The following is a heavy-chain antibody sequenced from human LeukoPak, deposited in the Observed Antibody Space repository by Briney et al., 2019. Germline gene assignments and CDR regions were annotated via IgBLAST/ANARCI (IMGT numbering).Heavy chain of an antibody. Sequence: PGGSLRLSCAASGFTFDDYAMHWVRQAPGKGLEWVSGISWNSGSIGYADSVKGRFTISRDNAKNSLYLQMNSLRAEDTALYYCAKGIRSGWTEIDYWGQGTLVTVSS. CDR3: AKGIRSGWTEIDY. D-gene: IGHD6-19*01. J-gene: IGHJ4*02. CDR1: GFTFDDYA. CDR2: ISWNSGSI. V-gene: IGHV3-9*01.